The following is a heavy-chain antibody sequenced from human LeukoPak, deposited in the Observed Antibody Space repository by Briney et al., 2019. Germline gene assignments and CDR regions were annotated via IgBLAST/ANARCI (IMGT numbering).Heavy chain of an antibody. D-gene: IGHD1-26*01. V-gene: IGHV3-23*01. J-gene: IGHJ3*02. CDR2: ISGSGDAT. Sequence: GRSLRLSCAASGFTFSSYAMHWVRQAPGKGLEWVSAISGSGDATYYADSVRGRFTISRDNSKNTLNLQMNSLRAEDTAVYYCASQSGSYFHDAFDIWGQGSMVTVSS. CDR3: ASQSGSYFHDAFDI. CDR1: GFTFSSYA.